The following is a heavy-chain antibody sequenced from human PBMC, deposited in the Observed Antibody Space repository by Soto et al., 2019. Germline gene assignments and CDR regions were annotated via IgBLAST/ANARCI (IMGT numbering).Heavy chain of an antibody. CDR3: ARGGRGYSSAPRYYFDY. V-gene: IGHV1-69*01. CDR2: IIPIFATV. D-gene: IGHD5-18*01. Sequence: QVQLVQSGSEVKKPGSSVKVSCKASGGSFSSNPISWVRQAPGQGLEWMAGIIPIFATVHYAQKFQGRVTITAAESTGTAYRELTSLRSEDTAVYFCARGGRGYSSAPRYYFDYWGQGTLVTVS. J-gene: IGHJ4*02. CDR1: GGSFSSNP.